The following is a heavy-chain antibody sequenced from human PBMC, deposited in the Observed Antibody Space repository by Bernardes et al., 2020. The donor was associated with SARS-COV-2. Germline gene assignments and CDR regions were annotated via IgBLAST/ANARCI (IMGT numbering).Heavy chain of an antibody. CDR2: ITSKTDGGTT. CDR1: GFTFSNAW. CDR3: TTGGAITIFGVVIVMDAFDI. V-gene: IGHV3-15*01. D-gene: IGHD3-3*01. Sequence: GGSLRLSCAASGFTFSNAWMSWVRQAPGKGLEWVGRITSKTDGGTTDYAAPVKCRFTISRDDSKNTLYLQMNSLKTEDTAVYYCTTGGAITIFGVVIVMDAFDIWGQGTMVTVSS. J-gene: IGHJ3*02.